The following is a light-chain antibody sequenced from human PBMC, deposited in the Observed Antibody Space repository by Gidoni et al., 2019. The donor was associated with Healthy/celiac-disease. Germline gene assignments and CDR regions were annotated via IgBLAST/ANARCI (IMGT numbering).Light chain of an antibody. CDR1: QGISNS. CDR3: KQYYSTPWT. CDR2: AAS. Sequence: DIQMTQSPSSLSASVGDRVTITCRASQGISNSLAWYQQKPGKAPKLLLYAASRLESGVPSRFSGSGSGTDYTLNISSLQPEDFATYYCKQYYSTPWTFGQGTKVEIK. J-gene: IGKJ1*01. V-gene: IGKV1-NL1*01.